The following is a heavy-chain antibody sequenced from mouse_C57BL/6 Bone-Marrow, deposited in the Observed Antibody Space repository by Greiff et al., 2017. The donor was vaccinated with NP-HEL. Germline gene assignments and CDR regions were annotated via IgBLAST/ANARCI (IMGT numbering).Heavy chain of an antibody. CDR2: IDPENGDT. CDR1: GFNIKDDY. J-gene: IGHJ2*01. Sequence: VHVKQSGAELVRPGASVKLSCTASGFNIKDDYMHWVKQRPEQGLEWIGCIDPENGDTEYASKFQGKATITADTSSTTAYLQLSSLTSEDTAVYYCTTFRYYFDYWGQGTTLTVSS. CDR3: TTFRYYFDY. V-gene: IGHV14-4*01.